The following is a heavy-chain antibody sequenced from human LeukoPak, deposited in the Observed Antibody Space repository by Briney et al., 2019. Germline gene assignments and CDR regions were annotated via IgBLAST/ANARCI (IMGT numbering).Heavy chain of an antibody. CDR1: GGSISSGDYY. J-gene: IGHJ4*02. V-gene: IGHV4-30-4*01. D-gene: IGHD3-22*01. Sequence: SQTLSLTCTVSGGSISSGDYYWGWIRQPPGKGLEWIGYIYYSGSTYYNPSLKSRVTISVDTSKNQFSLKLSSVTAADTAVYYCAGQSKYYYDSSGPKAGFEDYWGQGTLVTVSS. CDR3: AGQSKYYYDSSGPKAGFEDY. CDR2: IYYSGST.